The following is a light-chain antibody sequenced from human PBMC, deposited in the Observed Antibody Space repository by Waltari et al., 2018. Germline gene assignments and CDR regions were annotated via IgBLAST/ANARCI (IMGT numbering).Light chain of an antibody. J-gene: IGKJ1*01. Sequence: PATLSLSPGEGATLSCRASQSVSSYLAWYQQKPGQPPRLLIYDASNRATGIPARFSGSGSGTDFTLTISRLEPEDFAVYYCQQRYRGRTFGQGTKVESK. CDR2: DAS. CDR1: QSVSSY. V-gene: IGKV3-11*01. CDR3: QQRYRGRT.